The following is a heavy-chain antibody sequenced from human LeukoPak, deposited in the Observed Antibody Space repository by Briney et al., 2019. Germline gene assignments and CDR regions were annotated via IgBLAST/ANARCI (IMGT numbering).Heavy chain of an antibody. CDR1: GFTFSSHD. CDR2: ISYDGGKK. CDR3: AKVLYDSGSYLNNYFDP. J-gene: IGHJ5*02. D-gene: IGHD3-10*01. V-gene: IGHV3-30*18. Sequence: GGSLRLSCAASGFTFSSHDMHWVRQAPGKGLEWVAIISYDGGKKDYADSVKGRFTISRDNSKNTLFLQMNSLRAEDTAMYYCAKVLYDSGSYLNNYFDPWGQGTLVTVSS.